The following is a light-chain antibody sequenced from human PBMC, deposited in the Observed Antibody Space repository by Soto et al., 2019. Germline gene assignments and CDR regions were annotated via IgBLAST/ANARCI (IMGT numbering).Light chain of an antibody. CDR3: QQRFSWPPWT. Sequence: EVVLTQSPSTLSLSPGGRATLSCRASEDVDIYLAWYQQRPGQAPRLLIYDTSKRATGIPARFTGTGSGTDFTLTISSLEPEDFAVYYCQQRFSWPPWTFGQGTKVEIK. CDR1: EDVDIY. V-gene: IGKV3-11*01. J-gene: IGKJ1*01. CDR2: DTS.